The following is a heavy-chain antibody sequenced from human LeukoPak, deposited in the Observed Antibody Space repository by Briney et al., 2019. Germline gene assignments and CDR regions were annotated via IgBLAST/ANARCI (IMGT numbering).Heavy chain of an antibody. V-gene: IGHV3-30*12. J-gene: IGHJ4*02. CDR3: TRYNNDHFDY. CDR2: IACDGNSA. D-gene: IGHD1-14*01. Sequence: PGGSLRPSGAGSGSTSGGFGMHWFRQTPGKGLEWVDVIACDGNSAFYEDSVKGRVTISKDNYTNTMSVQMDAQRAEDKAVYDCTRYNNDHFDYWGQGTLVTVSS. CDR1: GSTSGGFG.